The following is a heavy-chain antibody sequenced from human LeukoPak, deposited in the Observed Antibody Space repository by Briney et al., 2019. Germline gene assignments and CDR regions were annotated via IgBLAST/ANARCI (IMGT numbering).Heavy chain of an antibody. CDR3: AKVRRRWLHGRGSLDAFDI. CDR1: GFTVSSNY. D-gene: IGHD5-24*01. Sequence: GGSLRLSCAASGFTVSSNYMSWVRQAPGKGLEWVSVIYSDGRTYYADSVKGRFTISRDNSKNTLYLQMNSLRAEDTAVYYCAKVRRRWLHGRGSLDAFDIWGQGTMVTVSS. CDR2: IYSDGRT. J-gene: IGHJ3*02. V-gene: IGHV3-53*01.